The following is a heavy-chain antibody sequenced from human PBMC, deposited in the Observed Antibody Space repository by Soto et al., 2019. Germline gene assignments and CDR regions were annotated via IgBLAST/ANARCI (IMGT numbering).Heavy chain of an antibody. CDR2: FDPEDGET. V-gene: IGHV1-24*01. CDR1: GYTLTELS. CDR3: ATKRRAGYSAYGQYYFAY. D-gene: IGHD5-12*01. Sequence: GASVKVSCKVSGYTLTELSMHWVRQAPGKGLEWMGGFDPEDGETIYAQKFQGRVTMTEDTSTDTAYMELSSLRSEDTAVYYCATKRRAGYSAYGQYYFAYWGQGTLVTVSS. J-gene: IGHJ4*02.